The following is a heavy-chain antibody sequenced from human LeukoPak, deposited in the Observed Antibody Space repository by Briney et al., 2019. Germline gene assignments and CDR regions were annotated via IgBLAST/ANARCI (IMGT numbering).Heavy chain of an antibody. CDR2: IYYSGST. CDR3: ARLGYGGNSPDVAFDI. D-gene: IGHD4-23*01. V-gene: IGHV4-59*01. J-gene: IGHJ3*02. CDR1: GGSFSGYY. Sequence: SETLSLTCAVYGGSFSGYYWSWIRQPPGKGLEWIGYIYYSGSTNYNPSLKSRVTISVDTSKNQFSLKLSSVTAADTAVYYCARLGYGGNSPDVAFDIWGQGTMVTVSS.